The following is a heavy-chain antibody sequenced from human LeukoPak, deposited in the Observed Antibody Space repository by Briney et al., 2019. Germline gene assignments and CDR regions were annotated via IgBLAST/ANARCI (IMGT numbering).Heavy chain of an antibody. Sequence: SETLSLTCTVSGGYISSYYWSWIRQPAGKGLEWIGRIYTSGSTNYNPSLKSRVTMSVDTSKNQFSLRLSSVTAANTAVYYCAREGEQLWAACYYYYMDVWGKGTTVTVSS. CDR3: AREGEQLWAACYYYYMDV. CDR2: IYTSGST. V-gene: IGHV4-4*07. J-gene: IGHJ6*03. CDR1: GGYISSYY. D-gene: IGHD5-18*01.